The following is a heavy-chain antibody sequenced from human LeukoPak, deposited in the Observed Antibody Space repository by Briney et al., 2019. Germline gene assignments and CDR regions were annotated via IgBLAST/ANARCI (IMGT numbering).Heavy chain of an antibody. CDR2: ISAYNGNT. V-gene: IGHV1-18*04. Sequence: ASVKVSCKASGYTCTSYGISWVRQGPGQGLEWMGWISAYNGNTNYPQKLHGRVTMTTDTSTSTAYMELRSLRSDDTAVYYCARDGDCSGGSCYLYGFDYWGQGTLVTVSS. CDR3: ARDGDCSGGSCYLYGFDY. D-gene: IGHD2-15*01. J-gene: IGHJ4*02. CDR1: GYTCTSYG.